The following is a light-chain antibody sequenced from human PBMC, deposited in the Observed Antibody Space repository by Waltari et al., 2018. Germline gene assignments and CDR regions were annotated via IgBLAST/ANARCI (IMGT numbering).Light chain of an antibody. J-gene: IGKJ5*01. Sequence: DIKLTQSPSSLSVSVGDRVPITCQASQGIVYFLNWYQHKPGKAPKLLIYDASNLETGVPSRFSGSGSGTDFTFTITSLQPEDIATYYCQQYHNFPLTFGQGTRLEIK. V-gene: IGKV1-33*01. CDR3: QQYHNFPLT. CDR2: DAS. CDR1: QGIVYF.